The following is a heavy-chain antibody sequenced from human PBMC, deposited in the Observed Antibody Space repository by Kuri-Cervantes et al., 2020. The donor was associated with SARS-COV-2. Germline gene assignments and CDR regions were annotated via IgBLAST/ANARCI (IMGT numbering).Heavy chain of an antibody. CDR3: ASYRYCSSTSCYTFDAFNI. CDR1: GYTFTGYY. Sequence: ASVKVSCRASGYTFTGYYMHWVRQAPGQGPEWMGWINPNSGGTNYAQKFQGRVTMTRDTSISTAYMELSRLRSDDTAVYYCASYRYCSSTSCYTFDAFNIWGQGTMVTVSS. D-gene: IGHD2-2*02. J-gene: IGHJ3*02. V-gene: IGHV1-2*02. CDR2: INPNSGGT.